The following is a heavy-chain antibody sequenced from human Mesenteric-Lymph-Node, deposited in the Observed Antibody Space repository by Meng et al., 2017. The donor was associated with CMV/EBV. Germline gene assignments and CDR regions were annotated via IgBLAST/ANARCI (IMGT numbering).Heavy chain of an antibody. D-gene: IGHD4-17*01. Sequence: GESLKISCAVSGFTFSGSAIHWVRQASGKGLEWVGRIRSKANNYATAYAASVTGRFTVSGDDSKNTAYLKMNSLKTEDTAVYYCTSFLDNGDFRGLDVWGQGTTVTVSS. CDR3: TSFLDNGDFRGLDV. CDR2: IRSKANNYAT. J-gene: IGHJ6*02. V-gene: IGHV3-73*01. CDR1: GFTFSGSA.